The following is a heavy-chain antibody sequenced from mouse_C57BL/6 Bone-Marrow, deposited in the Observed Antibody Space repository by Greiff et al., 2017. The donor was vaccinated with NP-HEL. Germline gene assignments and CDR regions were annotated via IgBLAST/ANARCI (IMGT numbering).Heavy chain of an antibody. J-gene: IGHJ1*03. CDR2: INPNNGGT. CDR3: TRESNKRYFDV. Sequence: VHVKQSGPELVKPGASVKIPCKASGYTFTDSNMDWVKQSHGKSLEWIGGINPNNGGTIYNQKFQGKATLTVDTSSSTAYMELRSLTSADTAVYYCTRESNKRYFDVWGKGTTVTVSS. CDR1: GYTFTDSN. D-gene: IGHD2-5*01. V-gene: IGHV1-18*01.